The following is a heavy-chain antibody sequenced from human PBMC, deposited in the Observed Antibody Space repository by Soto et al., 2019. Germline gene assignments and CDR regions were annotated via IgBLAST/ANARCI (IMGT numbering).Heavy chain of an antibody. CDR3: AIAREPDYNSARFFDI. CDR1: GLSFRRSY. Sequence: GPLRLSGAASGLSFRRSYMSWVRQAPGKGLQWVSVIYSAGSTYYANSFKGRFTISRDISANMIYLQMSSLRDEDTAVYYCAIAREPDYNSARFFDIWGQGALVTVSS. D-gene: IGHD4-4*01. J-gene: IGHJ4*02. V-gene: IGHV3-53*01. CDR2: IYSAGST.